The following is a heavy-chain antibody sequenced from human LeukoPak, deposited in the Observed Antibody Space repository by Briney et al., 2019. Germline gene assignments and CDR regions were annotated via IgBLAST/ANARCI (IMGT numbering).Heavy chain of an antibody. CDR1: GFTFSSYG. V-gene: IGHV3-30*18. D-gene: IGHD3-10*01. CDR2: ISYDGSNK. CDR3: AKDLSGDMSD. J-gene: IGHJ3*01. Sequence: PGRSLRLSCAASGFTFSSYGMHWVRQAPGKGLEWVAVISYDGSNKYYAESVKGRFTISRDNSKNTLYLQMNSLRAEDTAVYYCAKDLSGDMSDWGQGTMVTVSS.